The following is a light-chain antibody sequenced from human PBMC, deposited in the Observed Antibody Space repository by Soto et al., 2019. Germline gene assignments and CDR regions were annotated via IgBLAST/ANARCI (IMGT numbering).Light chain of an antibody. CDR3: QQRASWPPFT. J-gene: IGKJ2*01. V-gene: IGKV3-20*01. Sequence: EIVLTQSPGTLSLSPGERATLSCGASQTVTSNYLAWYQQKPGQAPRLLIFGASIRVTGIPDRFIGSGSGTDFTLTISRLEPEDFAIYYCQQRASWPPFTFGQGTKLEV. CDR2: GAS. CDR1: QTVTSNY.